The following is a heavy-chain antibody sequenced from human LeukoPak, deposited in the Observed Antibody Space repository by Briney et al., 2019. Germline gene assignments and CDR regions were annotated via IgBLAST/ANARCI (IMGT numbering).Heavy chain of an antibody. V-gene: IGHV3-7*01. Sequence: GGSLRLSCAASGFTFGSYWMSWVRQAPGKGLEWVANIKQDGSEKYYVDSVKGRFTISRDNAKNSLYPQMNSLRAEDTAVYYCARVEIVVVPAVPNFDYWGQGTLVTVSS. D-gene: IGHD2-2*03. CDR1: GFTFGSYW. J-gene: IGHJ4*02. CDR2: IKQDGSEK. CDR3: ARVEIVVVPAVPNFDY.